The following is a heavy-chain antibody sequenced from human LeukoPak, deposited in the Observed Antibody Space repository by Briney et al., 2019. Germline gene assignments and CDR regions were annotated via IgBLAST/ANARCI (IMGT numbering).Heavy chain of an antibody. V-gene: IGHV3-49*04. D-gene: IGHD4-11*01. Sequence: GGTLRLSCTTSGFTFGDYAMTWVRQAPGKGLEWVGFIRSKPYGGTAEYAASMEGRFTISRDDSKSIAYLQMNSLKTEDTAVYYCSRFTYSSLHSYYYKDVWGKGTTVTVSS. J-gene: IGHJ6*03. CDR2: IRSKPYGGTA. CDR3: SRFTYSSLHSYYYKDV. CDR1: GFTFGDYA.